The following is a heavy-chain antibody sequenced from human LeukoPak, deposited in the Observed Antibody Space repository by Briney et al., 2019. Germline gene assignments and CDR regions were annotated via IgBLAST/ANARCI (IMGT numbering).Heavy chain of an antibody. V-gene: IGHV1-2*02. CDR3: ARDRAVATIGGVDY. J-gene: IGHJ4*02. CDR2: INPNSGGT. D-gene: IGHD5-12*01. Sequence: ASVKVSCKASRYTFTGYYMHWVRQAPGQGLEWMGWINPNSGGTNYAQKFQGRVTMTRDTSISTAYMELSRLRSDDTAVYYCARDRAVATIGGVDYRGQGTLVTVSS. CDR1: RYTFTGYY.